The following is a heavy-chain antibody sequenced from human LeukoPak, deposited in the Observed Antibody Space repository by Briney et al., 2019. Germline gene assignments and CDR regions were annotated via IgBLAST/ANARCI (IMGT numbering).Heavy chain of an antibody. J-gene: IGHJ6*03. D-gene: IGHD1-7*01. Sequence: ASVKVSFKASGYTFINYDINWVRQATGQGVEGMGWMNPKNGRTGYAQKFQGRVTMTRNSSISTAYMELNTLTSDDTAVYYCARGSWITGTTSYYYHMDVWGKGTTVTVSS. CDR1: GYTFINYD. CDR3: ARGSWITGTTSYYYHMDV. CDR2: MNPKNGRT. V-gene: IGHV1-8*01.